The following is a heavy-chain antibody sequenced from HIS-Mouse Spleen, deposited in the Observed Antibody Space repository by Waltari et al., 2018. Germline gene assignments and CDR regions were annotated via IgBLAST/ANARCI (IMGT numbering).Heavy chain of an antibody. CDR1: GFTFDDYA. CDR3: AKDIGRFMN. Sequence: EVQLVESGGGLVQPGRSLRLSCAASGFTFDDYALPWVRQAPGKGLEWVSGISWNSGSIGYADSVKGRFTISRDNAKNSLYLQMNSLRAEDTALYYCAKDIGRFMNWGQGTLVTVSS. J-gene: IGHJ4*02. CDR2: ISWNSGSI. V-gene: IGHV3-9*01. D-gene: IGHD3-16*01.